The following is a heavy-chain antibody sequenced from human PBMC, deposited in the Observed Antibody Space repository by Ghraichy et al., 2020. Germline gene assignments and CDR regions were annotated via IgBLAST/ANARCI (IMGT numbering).Heavy chain of an antibody. Sequence: GGSLRLSCAASGFTFTTYSMNWVRQAPGKGLEWVSSISGSSSNKYYSDSVKGRFTISRDNAKNSLYLQMNSLRAEDTAVYYCASLGISMIDNFDYWGQRALGTVSS. CDR1: GFTFTTYS. D-gene: IGHD3-22*01. CDR3: ASLGISMIDNFDY. J-gene: IGHJ4*02. CDR2: ISGSSSNK. V-gene: IGHV3-21*01.